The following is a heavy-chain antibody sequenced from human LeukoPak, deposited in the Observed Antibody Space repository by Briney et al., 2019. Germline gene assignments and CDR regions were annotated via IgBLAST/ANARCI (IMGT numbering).Heavy chain of an antibody. Sequence: PSETLSLTCAVYGGSFSGYYWSWIRRPPGKGLEWIGEINHSGSTNYNPSLKSRVTISVDTSKNQFSLKLSSVTAADTAVYYCARDDSSGYYYAYYFDYWGQGTLVTVSS. D-gene: IGHD3-22*01. CDR3: ARDDSSGYYYAYYFDY. V-gene: IGHV4-34*01. CDR2: INHSGST. CDR1: GGSFSGYY. J-gene: IGHJ4*02.